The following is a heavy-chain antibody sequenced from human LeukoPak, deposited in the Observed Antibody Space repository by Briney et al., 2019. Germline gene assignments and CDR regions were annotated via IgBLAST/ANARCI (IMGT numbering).Heavy chain of an antibody. V-gene: IGHV3-48*04. J-gene: IGHJ3*02. Sequence: GGSLRLSCAASGFTFSSYSMNWVRQAPGKGLEWVSYISSSSSTIYYADSVKGRFTISRDNAKNSLYLQMNSLRAEDTAVYYCARDFDRSHPLDAFDIWGQGTMVTVSS. CDR3: ARDFDRSHPLDAFDI. CDR2: ISSSSSTI. CDR1: GFTFSSYS. D-gene: IGHD3-22*01.